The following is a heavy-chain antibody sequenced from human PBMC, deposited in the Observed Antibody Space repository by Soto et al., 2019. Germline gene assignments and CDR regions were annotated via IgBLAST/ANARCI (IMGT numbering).Heavy chain of an antibody. CDR3: ARGYAAYYCYCVMDV. CDR2: INHSGST. V-gene: IGHV4-38-2*01. D-gene: IGHD2-8*01. J-gene: IGHJ6*02. CDR1: GYSISSGYY. Sequence: SETLSLTCAVSGYSISSGYYWGWIRQPPGKGLEWIGSINHSGSTYYTPPLKSRVTISVDTSKNQFSLKLNSVTAADTAVYYCARGYAAYYCYCVMDVCGQGSTVTVSS.